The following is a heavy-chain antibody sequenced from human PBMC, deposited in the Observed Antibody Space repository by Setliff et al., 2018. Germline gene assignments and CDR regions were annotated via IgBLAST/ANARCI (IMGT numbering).Heavy chain of an antibody. V-gene: IGHV4-34*01. CDR1: GGSFSAYY. Sequence: SETLSLTCAVYGGSFSAYYWRWVRQPPGKRLEWIGEINQSGSLNYNPSLKSRLTTLVDTSKRQLSLELRSVTAADTAVYYCAITVMNQAGLEESWGQGTLVTVS. CDR3: AITVMNQAGLEES. CDR2: INQSGSL. D-gene: IGHD3-10*01. J-gene: IGHJ5*02.